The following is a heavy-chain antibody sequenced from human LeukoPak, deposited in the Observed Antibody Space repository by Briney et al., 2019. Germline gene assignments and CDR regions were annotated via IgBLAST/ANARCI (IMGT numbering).Heavy chain of an antibody. J-gene: IGHJ4*02. CDR2: IKEDGSEK. CDR3: AREGIVGATED. CDR1: GFTFSSYW. V-gene: IGHV3-7*01. D-gene: IGHD1-26*01. Sequence: GGSLRLSCAAPGFTFSSYWMNWVRQAPGKGLEWVANIKEDGSEKYYVDSVKGRFTISRDNAKKSLYLQMNSLRDEDTAVYYCAREGIVGATEDWGQGTLVTVSS.